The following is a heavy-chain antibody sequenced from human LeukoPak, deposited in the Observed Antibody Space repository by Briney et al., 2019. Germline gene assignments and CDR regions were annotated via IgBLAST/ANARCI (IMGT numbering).Heavy chain of an antibody. CDR3: ASSSGPLRM. D-gene: IGHD6-6*01. Sequence: GGSLRLSCAASGFTFNNAWMSWVRQAPGKGLEWVGRIRSKPDGGTTDYAAPVRGRFTISRDDSKNTLYLEMNSLRAEDTAVYYCASSSGPLRMWGQGTLVTVSS. J-gene: IGHJ4*02. CDR1: GFTFNNAW. CDR2: IRSKPDGGTT. V-gene: IGHV3-15*01.